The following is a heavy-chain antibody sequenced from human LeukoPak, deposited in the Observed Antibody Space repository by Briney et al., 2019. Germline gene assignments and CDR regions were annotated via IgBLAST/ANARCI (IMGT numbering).Heavy chain of an antibody. CDR2: IYYSGST. J-gene: IGHJ3*02. Sequence: SETLSLACTVSGGSISSYYWSWIRQPPGKGLEWIGYIYYSGSTNYNPSLKSRVTISVDTSKNQFSLKLSSVTAADTAVYYCAKDYSGNWFGELLRSWGAFDIWGQGTMVTVSS. CDR3: AKDYSGNWFGELLRSWGAFDI. CDR1: GGSISSYY. V-gene: IGHV4-59*01. D-gene: IGHD3-10*01.